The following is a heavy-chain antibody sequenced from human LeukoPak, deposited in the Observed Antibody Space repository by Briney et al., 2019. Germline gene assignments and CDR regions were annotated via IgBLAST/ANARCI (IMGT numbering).Heavy chain of an antibody. D-gene: IGHD3-22*01. V-gene: IGHV3-23*01. CDR2: ISGSGGST. CDR3: AKRLGYYDSSEGYFDY. CDR1: GFTFSSYA. J-gene: IGHJ4*02. Sequence: PGGSLRLSCAASGFTFSSYAMSWVRQAPGKGLEWVSAISGSGGSTYYADSVKGRFTISRDNSKNTLYLQMNSLRAEDTAVYYCAKRLGYYDSSEGYFDYWGQGTLVTVSS.